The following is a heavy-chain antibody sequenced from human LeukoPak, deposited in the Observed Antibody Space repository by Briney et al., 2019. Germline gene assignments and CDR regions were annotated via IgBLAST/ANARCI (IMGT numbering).Heavy chain of an antibody. CDR2: INPNSGGT. Sequence: ASVKVSCKASGYTFTGCYMHWVRQAPGQGLEWMGWINPNSGGTNYAQKFQGRVTMTRDTSISTAYMELSRLRSDDTAVYYCARDLGVYGDYQGYWGQGTLVTVSS. CDR3: ARDLGVYGDYQGY. J-gene: IGHJ4*02. CDR1: GYTFTGCY. V-gene: IGHV1-2*02. D-gene: IGHD4-17*01.